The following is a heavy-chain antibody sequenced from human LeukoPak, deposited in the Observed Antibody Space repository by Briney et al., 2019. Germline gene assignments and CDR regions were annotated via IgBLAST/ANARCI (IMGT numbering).Heavy chain of an antibody. CDR2: IYSSGTT. V-gene: IGHV4-61*02. CDR1: GGSIRSCGYY. CDR3: ARQFQY. Sequence: SETLSLTCTVSGGSIRSCGYYWSWIRQPAGKGLEWIGRIYSSGTTNYNPSLKSRLTISLDTSKNQFSLKLSSVTAADTAIYYCARQFQYWGQGTLVTVSS. J-gene: IGHJ1*01.